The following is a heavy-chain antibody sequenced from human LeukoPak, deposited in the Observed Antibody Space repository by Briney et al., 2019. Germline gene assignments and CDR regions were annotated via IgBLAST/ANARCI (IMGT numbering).Heavy chain of an antibody. V-gene: IGHV3-21*01. CDR3: ARDRTTSYYYDSSGYYDDY. J-gene: IGHJ4*02. D-gene: IGHD3-22*01. CDR2: ISSSSSYI. Sequence: PGGSLRLSCAASGFTFSSYSMNWVRQAPGKGLEWVSSISSSSSYIYYADSVKGRFTISRDNAKNSLYLQMNSLRAEDTAVYYCARDRTTSYYYDSSGYYDDYWGQGTLVTVSS. CDR1: GFTFSSYS.